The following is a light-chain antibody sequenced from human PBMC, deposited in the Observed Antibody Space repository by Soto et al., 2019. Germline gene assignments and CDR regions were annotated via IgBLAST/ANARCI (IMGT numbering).Light chain of an antibody. V-gene: IGLV4-69*01. CDR3: QTWGTGVV. Sequence: QLVLTQSPSASASLGASVKLTCTLSSGHSSYAIAWHQQQPEKGPRYLMKLNSDGSHSKGDGIPDRFSGSSSGAERYLTISRRQSEDEADYSCQTWGTGVVFGGGTKLTVL. CDR2: LNSDGSH. J-gene: IGLJ2*01. CDR1: SGHSSYA.